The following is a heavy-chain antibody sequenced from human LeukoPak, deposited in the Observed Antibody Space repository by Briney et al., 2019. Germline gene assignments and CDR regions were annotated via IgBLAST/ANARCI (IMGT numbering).Heavy chain of an antibody. D-gene: IGHD4-17*01. CDR2: IYYSGST. Sequence: SETLSLTRTVSGGSVSSGSYYWSWIRQPPGKGLEWIGYIYYSGSTNYNPSLKSRVTISVDTSKNQFSLKLSSVTAADTAVYYCARDYGDYGGVDYWGQGTLVTVSS. J-gene: IGHJ4*02. CDR3: ARDYGDYGGVDY. CDR1: GGSVSSGSYY. V-gene: IGHV4-61*01.